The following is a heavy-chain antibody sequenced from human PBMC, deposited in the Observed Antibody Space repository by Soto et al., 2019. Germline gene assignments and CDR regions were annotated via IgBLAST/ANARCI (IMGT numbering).Heavy chain of an antibody. CDR3: ARGYYGSGTS. D-gene: IGHD3-10*01. CDR2: ISSRSSTI. V-gene: IGHV3-48*01. Sequence: GGSLRLSCAASGFTFSSYSMNWVRQAPGKGLEWVSYISSRSSTIYYADSVKGRFTISRDNAKNSLYLQMNSLRAEDTAVYYCARGYYGSGTSWGQGTLVTVSS. J-gene: IGHJ4*02. CDR1: GFTFSSYS.